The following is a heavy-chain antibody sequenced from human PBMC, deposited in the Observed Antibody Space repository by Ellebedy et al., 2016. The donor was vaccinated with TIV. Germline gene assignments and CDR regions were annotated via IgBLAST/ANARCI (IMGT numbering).Heavy chain of an antibody. CDR2: IYYSGYT. J-gene: IGHJ6*02. CDR3: ARGEVTLYYYGMDA. V-gene: IGHV4-59*01. CDR1: GGSISTYY. Sequence: MPSETLSLTCTVSGGSISTYYWSWIRQPPGQGLEWIGYIYYSGYTNYNPSLKSRVTISVDTSKNQFSLKLSSVTAADTAVYYCARGEVTLYYYGMDAWGQGTTVTVSS.